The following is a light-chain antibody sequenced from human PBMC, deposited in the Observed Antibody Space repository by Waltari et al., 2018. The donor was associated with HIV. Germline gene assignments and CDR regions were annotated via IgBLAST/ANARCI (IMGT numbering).Light chain of an antibody. Sequence: EIVLTQSPATLSLSPGERATPSCRASQSVSNALIWYQQKPGQAPRLLIYDASNRATGVPARFSGSGSGTDFTLTISSLEPEDFAVYYCQQRSNWPPITFGGGTKVEIK. J-gene: IGKJ4*01. CDR1: QSVSNA. V-gene: IGKV3-11*01. CDR3: QQRSNWPPIT. CDR2: DAS.